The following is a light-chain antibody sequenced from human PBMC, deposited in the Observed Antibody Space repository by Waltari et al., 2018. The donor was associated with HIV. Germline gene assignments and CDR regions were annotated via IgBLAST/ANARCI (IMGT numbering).Light chain of an antibody. Sequence: QSVLTQPPSASGTPGQRVTIPCSGSRSNIGSNPVNWYQQLPGTAPKLLMYSNNQRPSGVPDRFSGSKSGTSASLVISGLQSEDEGDYYCAAWDDSLKGVFGGGTKLTVL. CDR2: SNN. CDR1: RSNIGSNP. V-gene: IGLV1-44*01. CDR3: AAWDDSLKGV. J-gene: IGLJ3*02.